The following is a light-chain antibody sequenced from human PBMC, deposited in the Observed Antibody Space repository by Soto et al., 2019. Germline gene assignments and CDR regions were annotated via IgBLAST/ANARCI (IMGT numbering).Light chain of an antibody. V-gene: IGLV6-57*02. CDR2: EDN. CDR3: QSSDGNNMV. J-gene: IGLJ2*01. Sequence: NFMLTQPHSVSESPGKTVTISCTGSSGSIASGYVQWYQQRPGSAPTTLIYEDNQKPAGVPDRFSGSIDSSSNSASLTISWLRPYGEAHYYCQSSDGNNMVFGGGTKLTVL. CDR1: SGSIASGY.